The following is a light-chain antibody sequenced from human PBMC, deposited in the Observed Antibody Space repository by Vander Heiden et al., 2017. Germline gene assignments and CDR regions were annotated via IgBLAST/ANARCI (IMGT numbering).Light chain of an antibody. V-gene: IGLV2-14*03. CDR1: SSDVGGYNY. J-gene: IGLJ2*01. CDR2: DVS. Sequence: QSALTQPAPVSGSPGQSITISCTGTSSDVGGYNYVSWYQQHPGKPPKLMIYDVSNRPSGVSNRFSGSKSGNTASLTISGLQAEDEADYYCSSYTSSSTRVFGGGTKLTVL. CDR3: SSYTSSSTRV.